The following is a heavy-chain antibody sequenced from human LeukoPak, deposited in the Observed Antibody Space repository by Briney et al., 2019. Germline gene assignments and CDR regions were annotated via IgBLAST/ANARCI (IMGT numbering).Heavy chain of an antibody. D-gene: IGHD2-2*01. CDR3: ARVARCTSCFDVDY. V-gene: IGHV4-4*07. CDR1: GGSISSYY. J-gene: IGHJ4*02. CDR2: IYTSGST. Sequence: SETLSLTCTVSGGSISSYYWSWIRQPAGKGLEWIGRIYTSGSTNYNPSLKSRVTMSVDTSKNQFSLTLSSVTAADTAVYYCARVARCTSCFDVDYWGQGTLVTVSS.